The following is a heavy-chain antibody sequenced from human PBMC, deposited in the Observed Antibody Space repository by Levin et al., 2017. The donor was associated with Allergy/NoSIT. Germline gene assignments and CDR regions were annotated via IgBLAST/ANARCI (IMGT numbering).Heavy chain of an antibody. CDR3: ARARDTAMVGNYYFDY. Sequence: RSQTLSLTCTVSGGSISSGGYYWSWIRQHPGKGLEWIGYIYYSGSTYYNPSLKSRVTISVDTSKNQFSLKLSSVTAADTAVYYCARARDTAMVGNYYFDYWGQGTLVTVSS. V-gene: IGHV4-31*03. CDR2: IYYSGST. CDR1: GGSISSGGYY. J-gene: IGHJ4*02. D-gene: IGHD5-18*01.